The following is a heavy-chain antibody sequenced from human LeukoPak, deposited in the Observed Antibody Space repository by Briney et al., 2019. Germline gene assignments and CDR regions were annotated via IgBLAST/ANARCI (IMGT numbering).Heavy chain of an antibody. CDR3: ARDRRGRGAYYYYMDV. D-gene: IGHD2-15*01. CDR1: GGSISSYY. J-gene: IGHJ6*03. CDR2: IYTSGST. V-gene: IGHV4-4*07. Sequence: SETLSLTCTVSGGSISSYYWSWIRQPAGKGLEWIGRIYTSGSTNYNPSLKSRVTMSVDTSKNQFSLKLSSVTAADTAVYYCARDRRGRGAYYYYMDVWGKGTTVTVSS.